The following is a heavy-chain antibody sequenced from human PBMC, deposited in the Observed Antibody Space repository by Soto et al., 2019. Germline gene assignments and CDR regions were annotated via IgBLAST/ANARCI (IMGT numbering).Heavy chain of an antibody. CDR2: IYPSDSDS. CDR3: ARHPQTAAASNTWFDP. J-gene: IGHJ5*02. D-gene: IGHD6-13*01. Sequence: GEALNMGWKWSGYVFTTEVVVLVRQRPGKGLEWMGLIYPSDSDSTYSPSFQGQVTISADKSISTAYLQWSSLKASDTAMYYCARHPQTAAASNTWFDPWGQGTLVTVSA. CDR1: GYVFTTEV. V-gene: IGHV5-51*01.